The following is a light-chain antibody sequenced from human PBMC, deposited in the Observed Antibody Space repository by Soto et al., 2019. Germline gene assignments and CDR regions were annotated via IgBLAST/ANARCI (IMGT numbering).Light chain of an antibody. V-gene: IGKV3-20*01. CDR2: GAS. CDR3: QQDASSPPWT. CDR1: QRVSSGY. J-gene: IGKJ1*01. Sequence: EIVLTQSPGTLSLSPGERATLSCRASQRVSSGYLGWYQQRPGQAPRLLLYGASNRAAGIPDRFSGRGSEKDCTLTISRLEPEDFAVYYCQQDASSPPWTFGQGTKVEIK.